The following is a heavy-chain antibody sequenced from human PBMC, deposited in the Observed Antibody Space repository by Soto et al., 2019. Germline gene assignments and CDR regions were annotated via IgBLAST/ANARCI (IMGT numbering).Heavy chain of an antibody. D-gene: IGHD5-12*01. V-gene: IGHV3-49*03. J-gene: IGHJ6*02. CDR1: GFTFGDFA. CDR3: SRWGRGYDWNYYYGMDV. CDR2: IRSKVYGGTI. Sequence: HPGGSLRLSCSASGFTFGDFAMSWFRQAPGKGLEWVGFIRSKVYGGTIEYAASVKGRFTISRDDSKSIAYLQMNSLKTEDTAVYYCSRWGRGYDWNYYYGMDVWGQGTTVTVSS.